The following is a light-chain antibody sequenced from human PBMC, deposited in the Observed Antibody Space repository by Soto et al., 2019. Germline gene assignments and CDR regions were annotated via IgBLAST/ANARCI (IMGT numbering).Light chain of an antibody. CDR1: KIGSKI. CDR2: DAT. CDR3: QVWASTAEFFV. J-gene: IGLJ1*01. Sequence: SEERTQPRSGAVAPGQTAKMTCGGDKIGSKIVHWYKQRPGQAPVAVVFDATDRPSGIPDRISASRSGDTATLTISRVDAGDDADYSCQVWASTAEFFVFGSGTKLTVL. V-gene: IGLV3-21*02.